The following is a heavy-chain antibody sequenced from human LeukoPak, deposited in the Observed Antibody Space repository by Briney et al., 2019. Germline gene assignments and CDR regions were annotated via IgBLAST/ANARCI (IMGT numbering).Heavy chain of an antibody. CDR1: GGSISSHA. CDR3: AREADYTTSPGFDWFDP. CDR2: IFHTGTT. Sequence: PSETLSLTCTVSGGSISSHAWSWIRQAPGQGPEWIAYIFHTGTTNHNPSLKSRVTISLDTSKNQFSLKLRSVTAADTAVYYCAREADYTTSPGFDWFDPWGQGTLVTVSS. J-gene: IGHJ5*02. D-gene: IGHD4-11*01. V-gene: IGHV4-59*11.